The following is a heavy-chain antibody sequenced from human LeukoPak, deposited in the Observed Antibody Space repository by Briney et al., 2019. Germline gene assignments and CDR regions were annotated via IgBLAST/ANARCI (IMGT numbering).Heavy chain of an antibody. D-gene: IGHD6-6*01. V-gene: IGHV4-59*01. CDR2: IYYSGST. CDR3: ARVVAARNYYYMDV. CDR1: GGSISSYY. Sequence: PSETLSLTRTVSGGSISSYYWSWIRQPPGKGLEWIGYIYYSGSTNYNPSLKSRVTISVDTSKNQFSLKLSSVTAADTAVYYCARVVAARNYYYMDVWGKGTTVTVSS. J-gene: IGHJ6*03.